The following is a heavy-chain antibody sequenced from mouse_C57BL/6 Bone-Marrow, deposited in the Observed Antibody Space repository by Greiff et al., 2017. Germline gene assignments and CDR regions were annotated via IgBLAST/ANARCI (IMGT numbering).Heavy chain of an antibody. CDR3: ARSFSYWYFDY. D-gene: IGHD2-10*01. Sequence: QVQLQQPGAELVKPWASVKLSCKASGYTFTSYWMQWVKQRPGQGLEWIGEIDPSDSYTNYNQKFKGKATLTVDTSSSTAYMQLSSLTSEDSAVYYCARSFSYWYFDYWGQGTTLTVSS. CDR2: IDPSDSYT. J-gene: IGHJ2*01. V-gene: IGHV1-50*01. CDR1: GYTFTSYW.